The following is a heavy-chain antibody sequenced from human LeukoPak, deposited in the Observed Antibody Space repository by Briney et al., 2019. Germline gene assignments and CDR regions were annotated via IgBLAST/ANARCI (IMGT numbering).Heavy chain of an antibody. CDR2: INSDGSST. D-gene: IGHD3-10*01. Sequence: PGGSLRLSCAASGFTFSSYWMHWVRQAPGKGLVWVSRINSDGSSTSYADSVKGRFTISRDNSKNTLYLQMNSLRAKDTAVYYCAKDAMGLWFGELLSYNWFDPWGQGTLVTVSS. CDR3: AKDAMGLWFGELLSYNWFDP. J-gene: IGHJ5*02. CDR1: GFTFSSYW. V-gene: IGHV3-74*01.